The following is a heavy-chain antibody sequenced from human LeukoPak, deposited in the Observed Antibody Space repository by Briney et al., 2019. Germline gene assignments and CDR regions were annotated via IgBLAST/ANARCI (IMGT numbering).Heavy chain of an antibody. CDR1: GFTFSSYA. CDR3: AKIGGIVVVPAGIFDY. CDR2: ISGSGGST. V-gene: IGHV3-23*01. J-gene: IGHJ4*02. Sequence: GGSLRLSCAASGFTFSSYAMSWVRQAPGKGLEWVSAISGSGGSTYYADSVKGRFTISRDNSKNTLYLQMNSLRAEDTAVYYCAKIGGIVVVPAGIFDYWGQGPLVTVSS. D-gene: IGHD2-2*01.